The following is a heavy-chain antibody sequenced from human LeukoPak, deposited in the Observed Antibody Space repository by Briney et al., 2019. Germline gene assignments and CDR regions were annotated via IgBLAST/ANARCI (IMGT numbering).Heavy chain of an antibody. D-gene: IGHD6-6*01. CDR3: AREPYSSSFIDY. Sequence: GGSLRLSCAASGFTFSDYYMSWIRQAPGKGLEWVSYISSSGSTIYYAGSVKGRFTISRDNAKNSLYLQMNSLRAEDTAVYYCAREPYSSSFIDYWGQGTLVTVSS. V-gene: IGHV3-11*01. CDR2: ISSSGSTI. J-gene: IGHJ4*02. CDR1: GFTFSDYY.